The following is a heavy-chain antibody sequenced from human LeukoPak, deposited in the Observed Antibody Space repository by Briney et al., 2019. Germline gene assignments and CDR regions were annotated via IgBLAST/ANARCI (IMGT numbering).Heavy chain of an antibody. CDR2: ITAGSSYI. CDR3: AGEAYYPNTSGLKWFDP. D-gene: IGHD3-22*01. Sequence: GGSLRLSCSGSGFSFDSYGMHWVRRAPGKGLEWVSSITAGSSYIEYADSVKGRFTISRDNGRHSVFLQMNSLRVEDTAIYYCAGEAYYPNTSGLKWFDPWGQGTPVTVSS. V-gene: IGHV3-21*01. CDR1: GFSFDSYG. J-gene: IGHJ5*02.